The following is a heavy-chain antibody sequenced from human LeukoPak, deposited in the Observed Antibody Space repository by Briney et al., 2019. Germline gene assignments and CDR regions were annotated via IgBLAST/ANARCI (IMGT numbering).Heavy chain of an antibody. V-gene: IGHV3-23*01. D-gene: IGHD3-10*01. CDR1: GFTFSNHG. Sequence: GGSLRLSCAASGFTFSNHGMNWDRQAAGKGLEWVSGISPSGDITYYADSVKGRFTISRDNSKNTLHLEVISLTAEDTAVYYCAKDDAWIRFGEWSQGTLVTVSS. CDR3: AKDDAWIRFGE. CDR2: ISPSGDIT. J-gene: IGHJ4*02.